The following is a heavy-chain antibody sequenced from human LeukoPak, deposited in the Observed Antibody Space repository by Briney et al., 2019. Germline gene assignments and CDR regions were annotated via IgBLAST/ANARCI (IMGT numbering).Heavy chain of an antibody. Sequence: PSETLSLTCTVSGGSISSSSYYWGWIRQPPGKGLEWIGRIYTSGSTNYNPSLKSRVTMSVDTSKNQFSLKLSSVTAADTAVYYCARVGYCTNGVCSQRIFDYWGQGTLVTVSS. CDR3: ARVGYCTNGVCSQRIFDY. CDR2: IYTSGST. CDR1: GGSISSSSYY. D-gene: IGHD2-8*01. V-gene: IGHV4-39*07. J-gene: IGHJ4*02.